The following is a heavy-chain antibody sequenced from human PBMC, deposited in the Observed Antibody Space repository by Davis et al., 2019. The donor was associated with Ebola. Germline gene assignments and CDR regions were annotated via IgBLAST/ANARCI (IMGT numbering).Heavy chain of an antibody. V-gene: IGHV3-23*01. CDR1: GFTFTSYA. CDR3: AKHTGYSGSFLDY. Sequence: PGGSLTLSCAASGFTFTSYAMTWVRQAPGKGLEWVSTISGGGDTTYFADSVKGRFTISRDNSKNTLYLQMNSLRAEDSAVYLCAKHTGYSGSFLDYWGPGTMVTVSS. CDR2: ISGGGDTT. D-gene: IGHD1-26*01. J-gene: IGHJ4*02.